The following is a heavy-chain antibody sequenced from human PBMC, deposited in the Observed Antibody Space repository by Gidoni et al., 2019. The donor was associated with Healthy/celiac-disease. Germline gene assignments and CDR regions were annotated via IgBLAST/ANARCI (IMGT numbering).Heavy chain of an antibody. CDR1: GYTFTSYA. V-gene: IGHV1-3*01. CDR3: TNSGWYGTYFTFDY. CDR2: INAGNGNT. J-gene: IGHJ4*02. D-gene: IGHD6-19*01. Sequence: QVQLVQSGAEVKKPGASVKVSCKASGYTFTSYAMHWVRQAPGQRLEWMGWINAGNGNTKYSQKFQGRVTITRDTSASTAYMELSSLRSEDTAVYYCTNSGWYGTYFTFDYWGQGTLVTVSS.